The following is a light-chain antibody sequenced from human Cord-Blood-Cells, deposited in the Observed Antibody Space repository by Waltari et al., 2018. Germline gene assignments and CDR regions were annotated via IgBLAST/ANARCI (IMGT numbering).Light chain of an antibody. CDR2: KDS. Sequence: SYELTQPPSVSVSPGQTARITCSGDALPKQYAYWYQQKPGQAPVLVIYKDSERPSGIPEQFSGSSSGKTVTLTISGVQAEDEADYYCQSADSSGTYVFGTGTKVTVL. V-gene: IGLV3-25*03. CDR1: ALPKQY. J-gene: IGLJ1*01. CDR3: QSADSSGTYV.